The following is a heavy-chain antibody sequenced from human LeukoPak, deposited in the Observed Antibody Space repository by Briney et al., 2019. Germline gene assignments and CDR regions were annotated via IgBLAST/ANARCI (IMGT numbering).Heavy chain of an antibody. J-gene: IGHJ3*02. CDR1: GYTFTSYA. D-gene: IGHD6-6*01. V-gene: IGHV7-4-1*02. Sequence: GASVKVSCKASGYTFTSYAMNWVRQAPGQGLEWMGWINTNTGNPTYAQGFTGRFVFSLDTSVSTAYLQISSLKAEDTAVYYCARGVYSSSSSGEYAFDIWGQGTMVTVSS. CDR3: ARGVYSSSSSGEYAFDI. CDR2: INTNTGNP.